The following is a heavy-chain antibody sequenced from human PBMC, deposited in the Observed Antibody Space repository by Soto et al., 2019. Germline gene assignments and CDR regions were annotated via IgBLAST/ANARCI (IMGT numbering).Heavy chain of an antibody. CDR2: MNPNSGNT. D-gene: IGHD1-26*01. Sequence: AASVKVSRKASGYTFTSYDINWVRQATGQGLEWMGWMNPNSGNTGYAQKFQGRVTMTRNTSISTAYMELSSLRSEDTAVYYCARWSTEGVGDTAWDYYGMDVWGQGTKVTVSS. V-gene: IGHV1-8*01. CDR1: GYTFTSYD. J-gene: IGHJ6*02. CDR3: ARWSTEGVGDTAWDYYGMDV.